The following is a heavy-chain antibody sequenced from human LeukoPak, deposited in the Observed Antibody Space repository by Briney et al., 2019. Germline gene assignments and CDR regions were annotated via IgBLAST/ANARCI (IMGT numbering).Heavy chain of an antibody. CDR2: IYYSGSN. Sequence: PSETLPLTCTVSGGSLSNYYWNWIRQPPGKGLEWIGYIYYSGSNAYNPSLKSRLTISLDTSKNQFSLKLNSVTAADTAVYYCARGRSGHGGLDYWGQGTLVTVSS. V-gene: IGHV4-59*01. D-gene: IGHD3-10*01. J-gene: IGHJ4*02. CDR3: ARGRSGHGGLDY. CDR1: GGSLSNYY.